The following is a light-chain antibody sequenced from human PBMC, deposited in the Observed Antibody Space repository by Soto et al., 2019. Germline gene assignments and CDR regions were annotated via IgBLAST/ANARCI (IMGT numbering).Light chain of an antibody. Sequence: DIQMTQSPSSLSASVGDRVTITCQASQDISNYLNWYQQKPGKAPKLLIYDASNLETGVPSRFSGSGSGKDFTFTSSSLQPEDIAKYSCQQYDNLPGVTFGGGTKVEIK. CDR1: QDISNY. J-gene: IGKJ4*01. CDR2: DAS. CDR3: QQYDNLPGVT. V-gene: IGKV1-33*01.